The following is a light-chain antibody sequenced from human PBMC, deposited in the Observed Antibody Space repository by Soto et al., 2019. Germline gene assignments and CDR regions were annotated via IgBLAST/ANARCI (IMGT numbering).Light chain of an antibody. CDR3: GSYTSSSTLYV. J-gene: IGLJ1*01. CDR1: SSDVGGSNC. V-gene: IGLV2-14*01. Sequence: QSALTQPASVSGSPGQSITISCTGTSSDVGGSNCVSWYQQHPGKAPKLMIYDVSNRPSGVSNRFSGSKSGNTASLTISGLQAEDEADYYCGSYTSSSTLYVFGTGTKVTVL. CDR2: DVS.